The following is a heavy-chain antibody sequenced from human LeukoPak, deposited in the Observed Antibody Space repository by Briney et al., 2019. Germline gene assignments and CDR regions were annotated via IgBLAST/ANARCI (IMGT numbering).Heavy chain of an antibody. CDR1: GFTFSSYA. D-gene: IGHD4-11*01. J-gene: IGHJ3*02. CDR3: AKGYDYSNYLGAFDI. V-gene: IGHV3-23*01. CDR2: ISGSGGST. Sequence: QSGGSLRLSCAASGFTFSSYAMSWVGQAPGKGREWGSAISGSGGSTYYADSVKGRFTISRDNSKNTLYLKMKRLRAEDTAVYYCAKGYDYSNYLGAFDIWGQGTMVTVSS.